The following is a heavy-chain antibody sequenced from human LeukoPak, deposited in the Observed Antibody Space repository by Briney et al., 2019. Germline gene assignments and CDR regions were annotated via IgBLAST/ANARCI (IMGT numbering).Heavy chain of an antibody. Sequence: ASVKVSRKASGYSFTNYDINWVRQASGQGLEWMGWVSPDSSKTGYAQQFQGRVIVSVNTSISTVYMDLSSLTSEDTAVYYCARGPPESSSSDYWGQGTLVTVSS. V-gene: IGHV1-8*01. CDR1: GYSFTNYD. CDR2: VSPDSSKT. CDR3: ARGPPESSSSDY. J-gene: IGHJ4*02. D-gene: IGHD6-13*01.